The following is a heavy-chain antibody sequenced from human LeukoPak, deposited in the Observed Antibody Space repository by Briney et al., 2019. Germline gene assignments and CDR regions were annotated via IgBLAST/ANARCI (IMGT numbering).Heavy chain of an antibody. Sequence: KSSETLSLIRTVSGGSISSYYWSWIRQPPGKGLEWIGYIYYSGSTNYNPSLKSRVTISVDLSKNQFSLKLSSVTAADTAVYYCARTTEGGYTYDYFYYYYMDVWGKGTTVTISS. V-gene: IGHV4-59*01. CDR3: ARTTEGGYTYDYFYYYYMDV. CDR2: IYYSGST. D-gene: IGHD5-18*01. CDR1: GGSISSYY. J-gene: IGHJ6*03.